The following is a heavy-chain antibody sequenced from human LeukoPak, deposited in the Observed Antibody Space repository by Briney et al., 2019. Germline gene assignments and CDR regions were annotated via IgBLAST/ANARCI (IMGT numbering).Heavy chain of an antibody. D-gene: IGHD3-10*01. CDR1: GFTFSSYS. CDR2: ISSSSSYI. Sequence: PGGSLRLSCAASGFTFSSYSMNWVRQAPGKGLEWVSSISSSSSYIYYADSVKGRFTISRDNAKNSLDLQMNSLRAEDTAVYYCARDFLGSPDLSSGSYYNVPRKPGSDYGMDVWGQGTTVTVSS. CDR3: ARDFLGSPDLSSGSYYNVPRKPGSDYGMDV. J-gene: IGHJ6*02. V-gene: IGHV3-21*01.